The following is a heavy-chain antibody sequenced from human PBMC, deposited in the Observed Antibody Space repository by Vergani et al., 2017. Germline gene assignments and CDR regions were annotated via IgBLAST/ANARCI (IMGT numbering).Heavy chain of an antibody. CDR2: ISYDGSNK. J-gene: IGHJ4*02. D-gene: IGHD1-26*01. CDR3: AKDPHFYSGSYGGYFDY. V-gene: IGHV3-30*18. Sequence: QVQLVESGGGVVQPGRSLRLSCAASGFTFSSYGMHWVRQAPGKGLEWVAVISYDGSNKYYADSVKGRFTISRDNSKNTLYLQMNSLRAEDTAVYYCAKDPHFYSGSYGGYFDYWGQGTLVTVSS. CDR1: GFTFSSYG.